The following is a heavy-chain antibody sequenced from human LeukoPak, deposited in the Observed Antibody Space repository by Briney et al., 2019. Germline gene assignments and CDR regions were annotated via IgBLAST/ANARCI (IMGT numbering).Heavy chain of an antibody. CDR2: ISSSSSYI. J-gene: IGHJ5*02. Sequence: GGSLRLSCAASGFTFSSYAMNWVRQAPGKGLEWVSSISSSSSYIYYADSVKGRFTISRDNAKNSLYLQMNSLRAEDTAVYYCTRDYGAVPAARERDRLQPFGRQWVLSIGFDPWGQGSLVTVSS. V-gene: IGHV3-21*01. CDR1: GFTFSSYA. D-gene: IGHD1-26*01. CDR3: TRDYGAVPAARERDRLQPFGRQWVLSIGFDP.